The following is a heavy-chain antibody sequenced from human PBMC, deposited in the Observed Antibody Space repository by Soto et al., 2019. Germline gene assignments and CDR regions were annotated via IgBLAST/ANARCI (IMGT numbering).Heavy chain of an antibody. J-gene: IGHJ6*03. Sequence: QVQLVESGGGVVQPGRSLRLSCAASGFTFSSYGMHWVRQAPGKGLEWVAVIWYDGSNKYYADSVKGRFTISRDNSKNTLYLQMNSLRAEDTAVYYCARDWWDCSSNSCYYYYMDVWGKGTTVTVSS. D-gene: IGHD2-2*01. CDR2: IWYDGSNK. V-gene: IGHV3-33*01. CDR3: ARDWWDCSSNSCYYYYMDV. CDR1: GFTFSSYG.